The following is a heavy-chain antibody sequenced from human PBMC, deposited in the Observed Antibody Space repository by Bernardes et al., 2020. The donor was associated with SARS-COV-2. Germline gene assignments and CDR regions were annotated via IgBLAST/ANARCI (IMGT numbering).Heavy chain of an antibody. CDR2: ISSSGSYK. CDR3: ARGPYCPGGICTFYGMAV. V-gene: IGHV3-21*06. D-gene: IGHD2-8*02. CDR1: GFTFNTYS. Sequence: GGSLRLSCAASGFTFNTYSLNWVRQAPGKGLEWVSSISSSGSYKYYADSVKGRFTISRDSAKNSLYLEMNSLRAEDTAVYYCARGPYCPGGICTFYGMAVWGPGTTVTVSS. J-gene: IGHJ6*02.